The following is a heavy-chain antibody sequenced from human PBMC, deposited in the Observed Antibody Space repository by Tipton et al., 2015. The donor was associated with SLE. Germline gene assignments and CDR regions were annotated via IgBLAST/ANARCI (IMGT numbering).Heavy chain of an antibody. CDR3: ARDLPYAHAFNI. J-gene: IGHJ3*02. Sequence: TLSLTCAVSGGSISSNNWWSWVRQPPGKGLEWIGEIHHSGRTNYNTSLKSRVTISVDMSQNQFSLNLSSVTAADTAIYYCARDLPYAHAFNIWGQGTVVTVSS. D-gene: IGHD2-2*01. V-gene: IGHV4-4*02. CDR2: IHHSGRT. CDR1: GGSISSNNW.